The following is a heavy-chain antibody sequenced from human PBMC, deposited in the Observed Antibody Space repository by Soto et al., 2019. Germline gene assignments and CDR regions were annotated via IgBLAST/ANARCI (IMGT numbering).Heavy chain of an antibody. D-gene: IGHD3-22*01. V-gene: IGHV3-23*01. J-gene: IGHJ4*02. CDR2: ISGSGGST. CDR3: AKVRADYYDSSGPIDY. Sequence: GGSLRLSCAASGLTFSSYVMSWVRQATGKGLEWVSAISGSGGSTYYGDSVKGRFTISRDNSKNTLYLQMNSLRAGDTAVYYCAKVRADYYDSSGPIDYWGQGTLVTVSS. CDR1: GLTFSSYV.